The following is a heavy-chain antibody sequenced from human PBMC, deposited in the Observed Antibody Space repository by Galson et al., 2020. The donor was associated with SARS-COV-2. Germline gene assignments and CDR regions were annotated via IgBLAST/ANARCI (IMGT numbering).Heavy chain of an antibody. J-gene: IGHJ4*02. D-gene: IGHD3-10*01. V-gene: IGHV4-59*08. CDR2: IIHSGGT. Sequence: ASETLSLTCTVSGGSISTYYWSWIRQPPGKGLEWIGYIIHSGGTNYNPSLKSRATISVDTSKNQFSLKLSSVTAAYTAVYYCARTGGSGNYYTYYFDYWGQGILVTVSS. CDR3: ARTGGSGNYYTYYFDY. CDR1: GGSISTYY.